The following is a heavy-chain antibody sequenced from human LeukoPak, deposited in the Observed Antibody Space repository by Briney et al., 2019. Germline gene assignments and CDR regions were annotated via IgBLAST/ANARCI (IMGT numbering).Heavy chain of an antibody. D-gene: IGHD6-19*01. CDR1: GDTLSSNSAT. CDR2: TYYRSNCYN. V-gene: IGHV6-1*01. CDR3: ARGDSGWYLLGY. Sequence: PSQTLSLTCALPGDTLSSNSATWNWIRQPPTRGLEWLVRTYYRSNCYNDYAGSVKSRTTIIPDTSKNQFSLQLNSVIPEDTAVYYCARGDSGWYLLGYWGQGTLVTVSS. J-gene: IGHJ4*02.